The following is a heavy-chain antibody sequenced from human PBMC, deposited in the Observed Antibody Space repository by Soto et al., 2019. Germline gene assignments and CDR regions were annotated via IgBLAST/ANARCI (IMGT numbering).Heavy chain of an antibody. CDR2: IHSSGST. V-gene: IGHV4-4*07. CDR3: ARDQGVAAAGITWFDP. D-gene: IGHD6-13*01. J-gene: IGHJ5*02. Sequence: SETLSLTCTVSGASMNSYHWSWIRQPAGKGLEWIGHIHSSGSTNYNPSLKSRVSMSVDTSKNQFSLRLMSLTAADTAVYYCARDQGVAAAGITWFDPWGQGSLVTVSS. CDR1: GASMNSYH.